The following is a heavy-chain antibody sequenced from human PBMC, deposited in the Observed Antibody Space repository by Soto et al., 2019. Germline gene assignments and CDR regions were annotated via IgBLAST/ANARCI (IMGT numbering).Heavy chain of an antibody. CDR3: AREIMPLTNDWYFDL. Sequence: QGEQQESGPGLVKHSETLSHTCTVSGGSISGGVRSWSWIRKPPGKGLEWIGHIFDSGSTYYNPSLKSRLTISVDTSKNQSSLRLSSVTAADTAVYYCAREIMPLTNDWYFDLWGRGTLVTVSS. J-gene: IGHJ2*01. CDR1: GGSISGGVRS. CDR2: IFDSGST. D-gene: IGHD2-8*01. V-gene: IGHV4-30-4*01.